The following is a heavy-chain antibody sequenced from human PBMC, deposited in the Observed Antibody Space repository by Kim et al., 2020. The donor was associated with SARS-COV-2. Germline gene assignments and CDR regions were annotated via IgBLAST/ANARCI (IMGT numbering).Heavy chain of an antibody. J-gene: IGHJ4*02. CDR3: AKDPQVGALVYYFGY. V-gene: IGHV3-23*01. D-gene: IGHD1-26*01. CDR2: ITGSGDGT. Sequence: GGSLRLSCAASGFTFSNYAMSWVRQAPGKGLEWVSAITGSGDGTFYADSVKGRFTVSRDNSKNTLYVQMNSLRAEDTAVYYCAKDPQVGALVYYFGYWGQGTPVTGPS. CDR1: GFTFSNYA.